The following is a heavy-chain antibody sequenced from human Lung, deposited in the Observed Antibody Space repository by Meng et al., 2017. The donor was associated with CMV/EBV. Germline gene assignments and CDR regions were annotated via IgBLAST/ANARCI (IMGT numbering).Heavy chain of an antibody. CDR3: ARDGTSGPRSYYDFWSGYSGGWYFDL. CDR2: IYSGGST. D-gene: IGHD3-3*01. J-gene: IGHJ2*01. V-gene: IGHV3-53*01. Sequence: WVRQAQGKGLEWVSVIYSGGSTYYADSVKGRFTISRDNSKNTLYLQMNSLRAEDTAVYYCARDGTSGPRSYYDFWSGYSGGWYFDLWGRGTLVTVSS.